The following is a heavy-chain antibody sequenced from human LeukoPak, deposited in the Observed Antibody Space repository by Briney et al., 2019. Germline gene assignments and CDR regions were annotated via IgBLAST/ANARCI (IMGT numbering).Heavy chain of an antibody. CDR2: IKQDGSEK. Sequence: GGSLRLSCAASGFTFSTYWMSWVRQAPGKGLEWVANIKQDGSEKYYLDSVKGRFTISRDNAKNSLHLQMNSLRAEDTAVYFCTREAAAGIDYWGQGTLVTVSS. CDR3: TREAAAGIDY. CDR1: GFTFSTYW. D-gene: IGHD6-13*01. V-gene: IGHV3-7*01. J-gene: IGHJ4*02.